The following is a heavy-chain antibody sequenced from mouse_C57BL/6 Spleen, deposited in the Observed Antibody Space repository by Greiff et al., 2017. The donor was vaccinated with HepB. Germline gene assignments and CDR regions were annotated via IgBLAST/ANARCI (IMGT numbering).Heavy chain of an antibody. J-gene: IGHJ3*01. D-gene: IGHD1-1*01. CDR1: GFSLTSYA. CDR3: ARNLDGYGSSLWFAY. CDR2: IWTGGGT. V-gene: IGHV2-9-1*01. Sequence: QVQLQQSGPGLVAPSQSLSITCTVSGFSLTSYAISWVRQPPGKGLEWLGVIWTGGGTNYNSALKSRLSISKDNSKSQVFLKMNSLQTDDTARYYCARNLDGYGSSLWFAYWGQGTLVTVSA.